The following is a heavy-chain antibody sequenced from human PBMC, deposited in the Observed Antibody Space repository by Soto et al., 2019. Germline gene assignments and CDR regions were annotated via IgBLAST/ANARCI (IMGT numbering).Heavy chain of an antibody. CDR1: GFTFSNYG. D-gene: IGHD5-12*01. CDR2: QWFDGSNK. J-gene: IGHJ6*04. Sequence: QVQLVESGGAAVQPGRSLRLSCVGSGFTFSNYGMHWVRQAPGKGLEWVAVQWFDGSNKFHPDSVQGRFTISRDNSQNTVYLQMNSMRAEDTAVYYWARDVGDIMSTIQGNGMDVWGKGTTLTVSS. CDR3: ARDVGDIMSTIQGNGMDV. V-gene: IGHV3-33*01.